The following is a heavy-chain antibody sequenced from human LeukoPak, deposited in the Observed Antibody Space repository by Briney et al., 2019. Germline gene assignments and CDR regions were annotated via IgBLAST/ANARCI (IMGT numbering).Heavy chain of an antibody. D-gene: IGHD3-22*01. V-gene: IGHV4-59*01. CDR3: ASTPNYYDSSGIFDY. Sequence: PSETLSLTCTVSGGSISRYYWSWIRQPPGKGLEWIGYIYYSGSTNYNPSLKSRVTISVDTSKNQFSLKLSSVTAADTAMYYCASTPNYYDSSGIFDYWGQGTLVTVSS. CDR1: GGSISRYY. J-gene: IGHJ4*02. CDR2: IYYSGST.